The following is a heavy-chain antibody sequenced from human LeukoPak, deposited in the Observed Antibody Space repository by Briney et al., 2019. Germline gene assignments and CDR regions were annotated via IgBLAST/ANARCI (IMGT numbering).Heavy chain of an antibody. D-gene: IGHD6-13*01. Sequence: GGSLRLSCAASGFTFSSYAMHWVRQAPGKGLEWVAVISYDGSNKYYADSVKGRFTISRDNAKNTLYLQMNSLRAEDTAVYYCEVGAAVTSNWGQGTLVTVSS. J-gene: IGHJ4*02. CDR3: EVGAAVTSN. CDR1: GFTFSSYA. CDR2: ISYDGSNK. V-gene: IGHV3-30*04.